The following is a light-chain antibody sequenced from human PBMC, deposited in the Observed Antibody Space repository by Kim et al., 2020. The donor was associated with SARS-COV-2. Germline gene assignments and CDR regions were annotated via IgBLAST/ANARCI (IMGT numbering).Light chain of an antibody. J-gene: IGLJ3*02. CDR3: AAWDDSLNAWV. CDR2: NKS. V-gene: IGLV1-44*01. Sequence: GQRVTIPCAGSRSNIGTNAANWYRQLPGTGPKLLSYNKSQRPSGVPDRFSGSKSGTSASLAISGLQSEDEADYYCAAWDDSLNAWVFGGGTQLTVL. CDR1: RSNIGTNA.